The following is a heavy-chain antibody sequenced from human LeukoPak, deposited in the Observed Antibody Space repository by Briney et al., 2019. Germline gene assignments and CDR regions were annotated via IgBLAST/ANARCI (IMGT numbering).Heavy chain of an antibody. CDR3: VRDRHYIGNQEVRFPY. Sequence: GGSLRLSCAASGFTFSSYAMSWVRQAPGKGLEWVSAISGSGGSTYYADSVKGRFTISRDNSKNTLYLQMNGLRAEDTAVYYCVRDRHYIGNQEVRFPYWGQGALVTVSS. D-gene: IGHD3-10*01. J-gene: IGHJ4*02. CDR2: ISGSGGST. V-gene: IGHV3-23*01. CDR1: GFTFSSYA.